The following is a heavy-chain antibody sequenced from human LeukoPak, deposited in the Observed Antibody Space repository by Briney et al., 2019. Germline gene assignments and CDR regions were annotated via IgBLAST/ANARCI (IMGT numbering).Heavy chain of an antibody. CDR3: ARRLMYYDYVWGGYRSQYYFDY. J-gene: IGHJ4*02. CDR1: GYSFTSYW. V-gene: IGHV5-51*01. Sequence: GESLKISCKGSGYSFTSYWIGWVRQMPGKGLEWMGIIYPGDSDTRYSPSFQGQVTISADKSISTAYLQWSSLKASDTAMYYCARRLMYYDYVWGGYRSQYYFDYWGQGTLVTVSS. CDR2: IYPGDSDT. D-gene: IGHD3-16*02.